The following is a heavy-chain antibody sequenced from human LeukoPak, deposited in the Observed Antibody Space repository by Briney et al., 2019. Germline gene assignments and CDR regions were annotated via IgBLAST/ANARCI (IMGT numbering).Heavy chain of an antibody. CDR3: AELGITMIGGV. V-gene: IGHV3-48*04. CDR2: ISSSGSTI. Sequence: GGSLRLSYAASGFTFSSYSMNWVRQAPGKGLEWVSYISSSGSTIYYADSVKGRFTISRDNAKNSLYLQMNSLRAEDTAVYYCAELGITMIGGVWGKGTTVTISS. CDR1: GFTFSSYS. J-gene: IGHJ6*04. D-gene: IGHD3-10*02.